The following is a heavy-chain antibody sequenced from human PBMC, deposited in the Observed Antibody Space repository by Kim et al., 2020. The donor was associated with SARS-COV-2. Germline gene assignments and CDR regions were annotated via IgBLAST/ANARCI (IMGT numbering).Heavy chain of an antibody. V-gene: IGHV3-11*04. CDR3: AARLDY. CDR2: KTGSKL. Sequence: KTGSKLKSADSVKGRFTISRDKAKNSLYLQMSGLRVEDTAVYYCAARLDYWGQGTLVTVSS. J-gene: IGHJ4*02.